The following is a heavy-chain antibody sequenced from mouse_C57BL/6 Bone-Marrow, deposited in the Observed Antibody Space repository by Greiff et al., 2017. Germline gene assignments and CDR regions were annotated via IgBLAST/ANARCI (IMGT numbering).Heavy chain of an antibody. CDR2: ISSGGSYT. CDR1: GFTFSSYG. J-gene: IGHJ2*01. Sequence: EVKLMESGGDLVKPGGSLKLSCAASGFTFSSYGMSWVRQTPDKRLEWVATISSGGSYTYYPDSVKGRFTISRDNAKNTLYLQMSSLKSEDTAMYYCARHNYVFDYWGQGTTLTVSS. CDR3: ARHNYVFDY. V-gene: IGHV5-6*01. D-gene: IGHD2-1*01.